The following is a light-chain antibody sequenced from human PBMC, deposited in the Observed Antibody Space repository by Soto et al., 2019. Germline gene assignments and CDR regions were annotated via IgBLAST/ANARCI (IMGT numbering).Light chain of an antibody. Sequence: DIQKTQYPSIVSSSLVGRVTTTCRANHDIIPWLAWYQQRPGRAPNVLISKASSLHSGVPSRFRGSGSGTEFTLTINGLQPEDFATYYCEQYHSYPYTFGQGTKVEIK. CDR2: KAS. CDR1: HDIIPW. J-gene: IGKJ2*01. CDR3: EQYHSYPYT. V-gene: IGKV1-5*03.